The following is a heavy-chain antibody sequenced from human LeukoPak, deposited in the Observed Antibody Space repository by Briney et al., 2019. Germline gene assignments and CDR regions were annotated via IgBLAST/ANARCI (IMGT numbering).Heavy chain of an antibody. CDR2: ISYDGSNK. V-gene: IGHV3-30-3*01. CDR3: ARVPYADV. Sequence: QAGGSLRLSCAASGFTFNSYAIHWVRQAPGKGLEWVAVISYDGSNKYYADSVKGRFTISRDNSKNTLYLQMNSLRAEDTAVYYCARVPYADVWGQGTTVTVSS. CDR1: GFTFNSYA. J-gene: IGHJ6*02.